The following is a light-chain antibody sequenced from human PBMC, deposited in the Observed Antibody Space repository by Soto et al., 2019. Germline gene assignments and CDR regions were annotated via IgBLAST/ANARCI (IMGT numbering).Light chain of an antibody. CDR1: QTVPSNY. CDR2: AAS. CDR3: QKYGTLPLT. V-gene: IGKV3-20*01. J-gene: IGKJ4*01. Sequence: IVRTHSPGTLSSRPTCSASFSCSAGQTVPSNYVAWYHHKPGQAPRLLIYAASTRATGIPDRFSGSASGTVFTLTITRLEPEDFAVYYCQKYGTLPLTFGGGTKVDIK.